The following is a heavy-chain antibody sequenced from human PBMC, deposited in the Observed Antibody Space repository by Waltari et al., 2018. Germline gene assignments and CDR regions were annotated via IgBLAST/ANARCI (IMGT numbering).Heavy chain of an antibody. V-gene: IGHV1-69*02. J-gene: IGHJ2*01. D-gene: IGHD2-21*02. CDR3: VTCGGDCYXXEWYFDL. CDR2: IIPILEII. Sequence: QVQLVQSGAEXKKXGXSVKVSCKXSGGTFSSYTLSWVRQAPGQGLEWMGRIIPILEIINYAQKFQGRVTITADKSTTTAXXEXGSLRSEXXXRYYXVTCGGDCYXXEWYFDLXGRGSLVTVXS. CDR1: GGTFSSYT.